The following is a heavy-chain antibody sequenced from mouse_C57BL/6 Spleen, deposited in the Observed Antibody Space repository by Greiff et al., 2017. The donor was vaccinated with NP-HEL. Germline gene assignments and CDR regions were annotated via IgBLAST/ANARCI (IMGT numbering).Heavy chain of an antibody. V-gene: IGHV5-12*01. CDR1: GFTFSDYY. Sequence: EVMLVESGGGLVQPGGSLKLSCAASGFTFSDYYMYWVRQTPEKRLEWVAYISNGGGSTYYPDTVKGRFTISRDNAKNTLYLQMSRLKSEDTAMYYCARRDYYGSSFDYWGQGTTLTVSS. J-gene: IGHJ2*01. CDR2: ISNGGGST. D-gene: IGHD1-1*01. CDR3: ARRDYYGSSFDY.